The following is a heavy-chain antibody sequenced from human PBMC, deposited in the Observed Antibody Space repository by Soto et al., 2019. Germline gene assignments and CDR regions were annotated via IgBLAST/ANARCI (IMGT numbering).Heavy chain of an antibody. CDR3: ARMNYDFWSGYYWYYFDY. Sequence: GGSLRLSCSASGFIFSDYAMHWVRQAPGKGMEWVAVILFDGSNKYYADSVKGRFTISRDNSKNTLYLQMNSLRAEDTAVYYCARMNYDFWSGYYWYYFDYWGQGTLVTVSS. CDR1: GFIFSDYA. V-gene: IGHV3-30*03. J-gene: IGHJ4*02. CDR2: ILFDGSNK. D-gene: IGHD3-3*01.